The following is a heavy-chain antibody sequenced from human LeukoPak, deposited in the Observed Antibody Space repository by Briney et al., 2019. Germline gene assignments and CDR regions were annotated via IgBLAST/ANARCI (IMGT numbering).Heavy chain of an antibody. J-gene: IGHJ3*02. CDR3: ARSRSGYSYDHAAFEI. CDR2: IDYRGST. D-gene: IGHD5-18*01. Sequence: SETLSLTCTVSGGSISTYYWSWIRQPPGKGLEWIAYIDYRGSTTYNPSLRGRVTISVDTSRNQFSLKLSSVTAADTAVYYCARSRSGYSYDHAAFEIWGQGTVVTVSS. CDR1: GGSISTYY. V-gene: IGHV4-59*01.